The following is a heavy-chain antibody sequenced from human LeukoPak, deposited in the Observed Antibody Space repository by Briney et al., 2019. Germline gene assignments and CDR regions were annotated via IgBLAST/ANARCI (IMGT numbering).Heavy chain of an antibody. CDR2: IYYSWST. CDR1: GGSISYSL. CDR3: ARDSSSGLVND. V-gene: IGHV4-59*13. J-gene: IGHJ4*02. D-gene: IGHD1-26*01. Sequence: SETLFLSCSVPGGSISYSLGGGSRRPRGRVQGRIGYIYYSWSTNYNPSLKSRVTISVDTSKNQFSLKLSSVTAADTAVYYCARDSSSGLVNDWGQATLVTVSS.